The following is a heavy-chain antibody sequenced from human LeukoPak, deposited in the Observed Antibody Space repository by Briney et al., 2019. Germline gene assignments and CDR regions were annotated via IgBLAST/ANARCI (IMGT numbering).Heavy chain of an antibody. J-gene: IGHJ4*02. CDR3: VKDTYDSSGYYYGPFDY. V-gene: IGHV3-64D*06. CDR2: ISSNGGST. Sequence: GGSLRLPCSASGFTFSSYAMHWVRQAPGKGLEYVSAISSNGGSTYYADSVKGRFTISRDNSKNTLYLQMSSLRAEDTAVYYCVKDTYDSSGYYYGPFDYWGQGTLVTVSS. CDR1: GFTFSSYA. D-gene: IGHD3-22*01.